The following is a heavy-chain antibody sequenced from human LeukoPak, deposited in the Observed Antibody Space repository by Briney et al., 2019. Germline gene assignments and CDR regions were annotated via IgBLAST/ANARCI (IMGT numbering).Heavy chain of an antibody. D-gene: IGHD3-16*02. CDR2: ITHSGST. CDR3: ARGPSRIMITFGGVIAPYYFDY. Sequence: KPSETLSLTCAVYGGSFSGYYWSWIRQPPGKGLEWIGEITHSGSTNYNPSLKSRVTISVDTSKNQFSLKLSSVTAADTAVYYCARGPSRIMITFGGVIAPYYFDYWGQGTLVTVSS. CDR1: GGSFSGYY. J-gene: IGHJ4*02. V-gene: IGHV4-34*01.